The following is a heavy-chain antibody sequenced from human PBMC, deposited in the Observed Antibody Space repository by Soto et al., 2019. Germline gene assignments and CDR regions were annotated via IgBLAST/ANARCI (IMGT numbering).Heavy chain of an antibody. D-gene: IGHD3-3*01. Sequence: QLHLVQSGAVVKKPGASVTVSCSASGYPVTVYYMHWVRQAPGRGLEWMGGINPATGAAKYTQTFQGRVTMTGDTSTSTVLMELSGLTSEDTAVFYCARGGGVGVAGSAAFDMWGQGTLVTVSS. J-gene: IGHJ3*02. CDR2: INPATGAA. V-gene: IGHV1-2*02. CDR3: ARGGGVGVAGSAAFDM. CDR1: GYPVTVYY.